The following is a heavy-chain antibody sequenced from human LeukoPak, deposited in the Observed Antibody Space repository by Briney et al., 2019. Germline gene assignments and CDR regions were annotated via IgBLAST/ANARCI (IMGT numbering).Heavy chain of an antibody. CDR2: MIGNGVGT. Sequence: GGSLRLSCAASGFTFSSYAMSWVRQAPGKGLESVSTMIGNGVGTYYADSVEGRFTISRDNSKQPLYLQMTSLRAEDTALYYCARVPAARWLDPWGQGTLVTVSS. CDR1: GFTFSSYA. D-gene: IGHD2-2*01. CDR3: ARVPAARWLDP. J-gene: IGHJ5*02. V-gene: IGHV3-23*01.